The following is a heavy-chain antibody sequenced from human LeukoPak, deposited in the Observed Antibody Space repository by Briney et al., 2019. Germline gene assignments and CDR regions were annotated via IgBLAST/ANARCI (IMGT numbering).Heavy chain of an antibody. CDR1: GGSITNTNW. CDR3: SRENGAFSPFGY. J-gene: IGHJ4*02. D-gene: IGHD3-16*01. CDR2: ISLTGLT. V-gene: IGHV4-4*02. Sequence: PSETLSLTCGVSGGSITNTNWWSWVRQPPGQGLEWIGEISLTGLTHYNPSLESRVTVSLDKSKNQLSLNLTSVTAADTAVYFCSRENGAFSPFGYWGQGILVT.